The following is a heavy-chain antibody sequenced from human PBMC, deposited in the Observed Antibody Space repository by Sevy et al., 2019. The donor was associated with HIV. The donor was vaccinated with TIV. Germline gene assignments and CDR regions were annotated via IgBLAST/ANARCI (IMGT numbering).Heavy chain of an antibody. CDR3: ARDFDYGDYDLDY. V-gene: IGHV1-3*01. CDR1: GYTFTSYA. D-gene: IGHD4-17*01. J-gene: IGHJ4*02. CDR2: INAGNGNT. Sequence: ASVKVSCKASGYTFTSYAMHWVRQAPGQRLEWMGWINAGNGNTKYSQKFQGRVTITRDTSASTAYMELSSLRSEDTAVYYCARDFDYGDYDLDYWGQRTLVTVSS.